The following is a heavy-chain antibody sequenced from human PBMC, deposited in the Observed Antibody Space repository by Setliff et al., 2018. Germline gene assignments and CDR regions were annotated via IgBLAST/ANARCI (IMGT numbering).Heavy chain of an antibody. CDR1: GFTFSNYD. Sequence: PGGSLRLSCAASGFTFSNYDMNWVRQAPGKGLEWVSYIKSSGSSIYYADSVKGRFTISSDNAKNSLYLQMDSLRAEDTAVYYCVRTLFLQYYGGRSGGYFDYWGQGSLVTVSS. J-gene: IGHJ4*02. D-gene: IGHD4-17*01. CDR3: VRTLFLQYYGGRSGGYFDY. CDR2: IKSSGSSI. V-gene: IGHV3-48*03.